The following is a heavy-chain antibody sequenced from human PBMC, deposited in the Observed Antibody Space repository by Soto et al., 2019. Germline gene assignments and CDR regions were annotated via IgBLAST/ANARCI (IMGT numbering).Heavy chain of an antibody. CDR2: IIPIFGTA. CDR1: GGTFSSYA. Sequence: GASVKVSCKASGGTFSSYAMSWVRQAPGQGLEWMGGIIPIFGTANYAQKFQGRVTITADESTSTAYMELSSLRSEDTAVYYCARDGGSGDYRTWGQGTLLTVSS. D-gene: IGHD2-21*02. V-gene: IGHV1-69*13. CDR3: ARDGGSGDYRT. J-gene: IGHJ5*02.